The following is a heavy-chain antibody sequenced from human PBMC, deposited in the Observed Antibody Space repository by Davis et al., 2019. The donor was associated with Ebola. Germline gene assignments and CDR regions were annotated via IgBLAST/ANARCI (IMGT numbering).Heavy chain of an antibody. J-gene: IGHJ4*02. Sequence: PGGSLRLSCETSGFIFRNYVMSWVRQAPGKGLEWVAVISYDGSNKYYADSVKGRFTISRDNSKNTLYLQMNSLRAEDTAVYYCAKVTGSLGYWGQGTLVTVSS. D-gene: IGHD6-13*01. CDR2: ISYDGSNK. V-gene: IGHV3-30*18. CDR1: GFIFRNYV. CDR3: AKVTGSLGY.